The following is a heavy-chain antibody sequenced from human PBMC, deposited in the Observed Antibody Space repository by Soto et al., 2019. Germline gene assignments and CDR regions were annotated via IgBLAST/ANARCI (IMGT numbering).Heavy chain of an antibody. V-gene: IGHV1-69*13. CDR3: ARDRGESVNWGSSGIYYFDY. J-gene: IGHJ4*02. CDR1: GGTFSSYA. CDR2: IIPIFGTA. D-gene: IGHD7-27*01. Sequence: ASVKVSCKASGGTFSSYAISWVRQAPGQGLEWMGGIIPIFGTANYAQKFQGRVTITADESTSTAYMELSSLRSEDTAVYYCARDRGESVNWGSSGIYYFDYWGQGTLVTVSS.